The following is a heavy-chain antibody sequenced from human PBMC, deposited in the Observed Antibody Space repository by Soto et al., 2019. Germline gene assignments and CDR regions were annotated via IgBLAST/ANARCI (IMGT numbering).Heavy chain of an antibody. CDR1: GFTFRDYY. J-gene: IGHJ4*02. CDR3: ARDPLIDY. V-gene: IGHV3-11*06. Sequence: GGSLRLSCAASGFTFRDYYMTWIRQAPGKGLEWVSYIRNSSSYINYADSVKGRFTISRDNAKNSLYLQMNSLRAEDTAVYYCARDPLIDYWGQGTLVTVSS. CDR2: IRNSSSYI.